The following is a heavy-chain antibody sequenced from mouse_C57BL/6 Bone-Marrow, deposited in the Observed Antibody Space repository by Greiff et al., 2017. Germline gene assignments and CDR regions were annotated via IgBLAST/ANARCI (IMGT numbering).Heavy chain of an antibody. J-gene: IGHJ4*01. Sequence: VKLQQPGAELVKPGASVKLSCKASGYTFTSYWMHWVKQRPGQGLEWIGMIHPNSGSTNYNEKFKSKATLTVDKSSSTAYMQLSSLTSEDSAVYYCARDYSNYEAMDYWGQGTSVTVSS. CDR3: ARDYSNYEAMDY. CDR1: GYTFTSYW. CDR2: IHPNSGST. D-gene: IGHD2-5*01. V-gene: IGHV1-64*01.